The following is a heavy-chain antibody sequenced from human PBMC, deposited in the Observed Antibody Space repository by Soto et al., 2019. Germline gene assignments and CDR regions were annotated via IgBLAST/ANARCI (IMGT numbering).Heavy chain of an antibody. CDR3: ARHTSLYFASFALNWFDP. Sequence: PGGSLRLSCAASGFTFSSYAMSWVRQAPGKGLEWVSAISGSGGSTYYTDSVKGRFTISRDNSKNTLYLQMNSLRAEDTAVYYCARHTSLYFASFALNWFDPWGQGNLVTVSS. CDR1: GFTFSSYA. J-gene: IGHJ5*02. D-gene: IGHD3-9*01. V-gene: IGHV3-23*01. CDR2: ISGSGGST.